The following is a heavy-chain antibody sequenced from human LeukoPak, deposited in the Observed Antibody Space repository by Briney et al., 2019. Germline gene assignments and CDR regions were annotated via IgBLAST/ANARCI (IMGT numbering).Heavy chain of an antibody. CDR1: GFTFSSYG. J-gene: IGHJ3*02. D-gene: IGHD4-11*01. Sequence: PGGSLRLSCAASGFTFSSYGMHWVRQAPGKGLEWVAFIRYDGSNKYYADSVKGRFTISRDNSKNTLYLQMNSLRAEDTAVYYCATHDYPFFTGGNAFDIWGQGTMVTVSS. CDR2: IRYDGSNK. CDR3: ATHDYPFFTGGNAFDI. V-gene: IGHV3-30*02.